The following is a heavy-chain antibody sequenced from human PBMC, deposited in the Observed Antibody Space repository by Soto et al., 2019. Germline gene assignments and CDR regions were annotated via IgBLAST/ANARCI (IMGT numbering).Heavy chain of an antibody. Sequence: EVQLVESGGGLVQPGGSLRLSCAASGFDFSTYSMNWVRQGPGKGPEWMSYISSGSSTRYYADSVKGRFTISRDNAKNSVYLQMISLRDEDTAVYYCARDTILGIWGRGTLVTVSP. J-gene: IGHJ4*02. CDR3: ARDTILGI. CDR2: ISSGSSTR. V-gene: IGHV3-48*02. CDR1: GFDFSTYS. D-gene: IGHD3-3*01.